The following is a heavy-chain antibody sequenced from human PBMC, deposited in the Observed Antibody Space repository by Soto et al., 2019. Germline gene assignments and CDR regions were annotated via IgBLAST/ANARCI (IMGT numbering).Heavy chain of an antibody. CDR3: VRGVAARPARLGMAL. Sequence: ALCVTNTVSGAAICSHDYYCTWIRQPPGKGLEWIGNTQYSGNTYYNPSVKSRVTISVDTSKSQFSLKLSSVTAADTAMYFCVRGVAARPARLGMALLGPCPMVT. CDR1: GAAICSHDYY. J-gene: IGHJ6*02. D-gene: IGHD6-6*01. V-gene: IGHV4-30-4*08. CDR2: TQYSGNT.